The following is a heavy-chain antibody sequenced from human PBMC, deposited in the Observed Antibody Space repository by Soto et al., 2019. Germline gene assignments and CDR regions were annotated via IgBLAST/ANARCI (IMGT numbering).Heavy chain of an antibody. V-gene: IGHV1-3*01. CDR3: ARDSPGVRRPLDY. D-gene: IGHD1-1*01. CDR1: GYTFTSYA. Sequence: ASVKVSCKASGYTFTSYAMHWVRQAPGQRLEWMGWINAGNGNTKYSQKFQGRVTITRDTSASTAYMELSSLRSEDTAVYYCARDSPGVRRPLDYWGQGTLVTVSS. J-gene: IGHJ4*02. CDR2: INAGNGNT.